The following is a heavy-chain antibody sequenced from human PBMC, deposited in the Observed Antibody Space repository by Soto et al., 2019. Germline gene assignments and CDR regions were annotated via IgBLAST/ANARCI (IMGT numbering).Heavy chain of an antibody. CDR2: IIPIFGTA. J-gene: IGHJ3*02. CDR3: ARDTRNGREKRAFDI. V-gene: IGHV1-69*13. CDR1: GGTFSSYA. Sequence: SSVKVSCKASGGTFSSYAISWVRQAPGQGLEWMGGIIPIFGTANYAQKFQGRVTITADESTSTAYMELSSLRSEDTAVYYCARDTRNGREKRAFDIWGQGTMVTVSS. D-gene: IGHD1-26*01.